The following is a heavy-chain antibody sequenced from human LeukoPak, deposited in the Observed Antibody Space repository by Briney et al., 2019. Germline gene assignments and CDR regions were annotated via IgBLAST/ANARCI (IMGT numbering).Heavy chain of an antibody. J-gene: IGHJ4*02. CDR1: GGTFSSYT. V-gene: IGHV1-69*04. Sequence: SVKVSCKASGGTFSSYTISWVRQAPEQGLEWMGRIIPILGIANYAQKFQGRVTITADKSTSTAYMELSSLRSEDTAVYYCARDLGYCSGGSCYPDYWGQGTLVTVSS. D-gene: IGHD2-15*01. CDR3: ARDLGYCSGGSCYPDY. CDR2: IIPILGIA.